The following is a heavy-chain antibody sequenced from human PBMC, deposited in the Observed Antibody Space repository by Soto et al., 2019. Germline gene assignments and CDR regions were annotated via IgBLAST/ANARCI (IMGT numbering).Heavy chain of an antibody. CDR2: AKSRARGFAT. J-gene: IGHJ2*01. V-gene: IGHV3-72*01. CDR1: GFTFSDRF. D-gene: IGHD2-15*01. Sequence: EVQLVESGGGLVQPGGSLRLSCAASGFTFSDRFMDWVRQAPGKGLEWMGRAKSRARGFATQYADSVKGRFTVSRDESTSSFYLHMNTLNVADTAVYYCASPKVAVDALPDRYFDFWGRGTLVTVSS. CDR3: ASPKVAVDALPDRYFDF.